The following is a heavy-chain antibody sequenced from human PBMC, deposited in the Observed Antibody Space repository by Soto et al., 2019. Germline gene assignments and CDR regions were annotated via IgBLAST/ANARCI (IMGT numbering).Heavy chain of an antibody. CDR1: GGSISSYY. Sequence: PSETLSLTCTVSGGSISSYYGSWIRQPPGKGLEWIGYIYYSGSTNYNPSLKSRVTISVDTSKNQFSLKLSSVTAADTAVYCCARRYGASFDYWGQGTLVTVSS. CDR2: IYYSGST. CDR3: ARRYGASFDY. D-gene: IGHD4-17*01. J-gene: IGHJ4*02. V-gene: IGHV4-59*01.